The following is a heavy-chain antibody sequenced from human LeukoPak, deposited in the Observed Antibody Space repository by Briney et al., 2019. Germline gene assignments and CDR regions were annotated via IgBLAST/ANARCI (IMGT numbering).Heavy chain of an antibody. Sequence: SVKVSCKASGGTFSSYAISWVRQAPGQGLEWMGGIIPIFGTANYAQKFQGRVTITADKSTSTAYMELSSLRSEDTAVYYCVSSTVVAATLDPWGQGTLVTVSS. D-gene: IGHD2-15*01. V-gene: IGHV1-69*06. CDR3: VSSTVVAATLDP. CDR1: GGTFSSYA. CDR2: IIPIFGTA. J-gene: IGHJ5*02.